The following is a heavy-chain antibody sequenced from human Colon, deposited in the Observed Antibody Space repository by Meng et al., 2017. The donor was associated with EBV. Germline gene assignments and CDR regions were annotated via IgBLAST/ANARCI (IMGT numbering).Heavy chain of an antibody. CDR3: VRVRGDFDY. CDR2: INSNWNT. Sequence: QLQESCPVLLKPSETPSLTCICSGDSVSDTNHFWGWVRQAPGKGLEWVGSINSNWNTYSNPSLTSRVTMSLDTSKNQFSLKLSSVTAADTAVYYCVRVRGDFDYWGQGTLVTVSS. D-gene: IGHD3-16*01. CDR1: GDSVSDTNHF. V-gene: IGHV4-39*07. J-gene: IGHJ4*02.